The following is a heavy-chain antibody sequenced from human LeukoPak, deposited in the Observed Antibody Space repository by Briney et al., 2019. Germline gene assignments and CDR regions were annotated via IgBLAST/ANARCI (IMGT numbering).Heavy chain of an antibody. J-gene: IGHJ4*02. Sequence: PGGSLRLYCAPSGHTFSSYAMTWVRQAPGKGLEWVSAISGSGGSTYYADSVKGRFTISRDNSKNTLYLQMNSLRAEDTAVYYCAKDNDGLELTRFDYWGQGTLVTVSS. D-gene: IGHD1-1*01. CDR2: ISGSGGST. CDR3: AKDNDGLELTRFDY. V-gene: IGHV3-23*01. CDR1: GHTFSSYA.